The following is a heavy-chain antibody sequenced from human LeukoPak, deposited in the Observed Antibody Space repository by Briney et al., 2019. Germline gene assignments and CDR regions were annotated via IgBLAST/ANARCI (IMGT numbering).Heavy chain of an antibody. CDR2: IRSKAYGGTT. D-gene: IGHD1-26*01. CDR1: GFTFGDYA. Sequence: GGSLRLSCTASGFTFGDYAMSWVRQAPGKGLEWVGFIRSKAYGGTTEYTASVKGRFTISRDDSKSIAYLQMNSLKTEDTAVYYCTRAPGASTFDYWGQGTLVTVSS. J-gene: IGHJ4*02. V-gene: IGHV3-49*04. CDR3: TRAPGASTFDY.